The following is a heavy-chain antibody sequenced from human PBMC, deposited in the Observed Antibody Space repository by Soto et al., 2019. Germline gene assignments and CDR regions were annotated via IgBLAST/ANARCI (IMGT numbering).Heavy chain of an antibody. D-gene: IGHD6-13*01. Sequence: SETLSLTCAVYGGSFSGYYWSWIRQPPGKGLEWIGEINHSGSTNYNPSLKSRVTISVDTSKNQFSLKLSSVTAADTAVYYCARGRPLIQQQLVGRDYWGQGTLVTVSS. J-gene: IGHJ4*02. CDR2: INHSGST. CDR1: GGSFSGYY. V-gene: IGHV4-34*01. CDR3: ARGRPLIQQQLVGRDY.